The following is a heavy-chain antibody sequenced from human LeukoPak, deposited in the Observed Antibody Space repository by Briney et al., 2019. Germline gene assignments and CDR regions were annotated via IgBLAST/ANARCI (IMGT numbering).Heavy chain of an antibody. CDR1: GGSFSGYY. CDR2: IYTSGST. V-gene: IGHV4-59*10. Sequence: SETLSLTCAVYGGSFSGYYWSWIRQPAGKGLEWIGRIYTSGSTNYNPSLKSRVTISVDTSKNQFSLNLSSVTAADTAVYYCARPKKGAIAVDIWGQGSLATVSS. J-gene: IGHJ5*02. CDR3: ARPKKGAIAVDI. D-gene: IGHD6-13*01.